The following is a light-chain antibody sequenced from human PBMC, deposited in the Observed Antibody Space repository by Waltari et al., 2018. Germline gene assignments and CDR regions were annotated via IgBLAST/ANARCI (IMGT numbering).Light chain of an antibody. CDR3: QQYNKWPRA. Sequence: EIVMTQSPATLPVSPGERATLPCRASQSVSSNLAWYQQRPGQAPRLLIYGASSRATDIPARFSGSGSGTEFTLTISSMQSEDFAVYYCQQYNKWPRAFGQGTEVEIK. V-gene: IGKV3-15*01. CDR2: GAS. CDR1: QSVSSN. J-gene: IGKJ1*01.